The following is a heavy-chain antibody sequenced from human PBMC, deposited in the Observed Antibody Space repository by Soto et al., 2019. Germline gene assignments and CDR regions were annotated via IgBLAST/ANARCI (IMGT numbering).Heavy chain of an antibody. V-gene: IGHV4-4*02. D-gene: IGHD6-13*01. Sequence: PSETLSLTCAVSGYAINSSDWWNWVRQPPRKGLEWIGYIYYSGSTNYNPSLKSRVSISIDRSKNQFSLKLSSVRAEDTAVYYCARELEQQLLRTPVGGMDVWGQGTPVTVSS. CDR1: GYAINSSDW. CDR2: IYYSGST. J-gene: IGHJ6*02. CDR3: ARELEQQLLRTPVGGMDV.